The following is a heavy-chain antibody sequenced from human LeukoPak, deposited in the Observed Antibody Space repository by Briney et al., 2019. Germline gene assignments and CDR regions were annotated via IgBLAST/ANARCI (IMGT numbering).Heavy chain of an antibody. V-gene: IGHV1-18*01. J-gene: IGHJ4*02. CDR3: ARDQGYTSEWLDY. CDR1: GYTFSRYG. Sequence: ASVKVSCKASGYTFSRYGITWVRQAPGQGLEWMGWISANNGKTNYAQKLQDRVTMTTDTSTHTAYMELRSLRSDDTAVYYCARDQGYTSEWLDYWGQGTLVTVSS. D-gene: IGHD6-19*01. CDR2: ISANNGKT.